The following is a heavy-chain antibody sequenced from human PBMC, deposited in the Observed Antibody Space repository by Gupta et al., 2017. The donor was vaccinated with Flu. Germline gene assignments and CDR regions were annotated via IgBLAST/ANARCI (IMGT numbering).Heavy chain of an antibody. CDR2: IIQGGHEI. CDR1: GFTFSDYW. Sequence: EVQLVESGGGLVQPGGSLRLSCAASGFTFSDYWMTWVRQAPGKGLEWVANIIQGGHEIYYVDSVKGRFTISRDNAKNSLYLQMNSLRAEDTAVYYCARDLGSFSYYYGLDVWGQGTTVTVSS. CDR3: ARDLGSFSYYYGLDV. J-gene: IGHJ6*02. V-gene: IGHV3-7*01. D-gene: IGHD3-16*01.